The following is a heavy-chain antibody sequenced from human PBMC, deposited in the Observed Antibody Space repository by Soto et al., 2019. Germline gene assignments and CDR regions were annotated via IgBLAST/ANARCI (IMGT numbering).Heavy chain of an antibody. V-gene: IGHV3-74*02. D-gene: IGHD2-15*01. J-gene: IGHJ6*03. CDR3: ARGDCVGGTCYSLAGSFYYYMDV. CDR2: INSDGSVS. CDR1: GFTFSNYW. Sequence: EVQLVESGGGLVQPGGSLRLSCAASGFTFSNYWMYWVRQAPGKGLEWVSRINSDGSVSSYADSVKGRLTISRDNVKNTLYLQMDSLIAEDTAVYYCARGDCVGGTCYSLAGSFYYYMDVWGKGTTATVFS.